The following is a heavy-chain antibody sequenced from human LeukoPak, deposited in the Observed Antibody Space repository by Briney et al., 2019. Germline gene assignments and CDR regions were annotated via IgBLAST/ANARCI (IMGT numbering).Heavy chain of an antibody. CDR2: INHSGST. D-gene: IGHD3-3*01. J-gene: IGHJ6*03. CDR3: ARLRSYDTFWSGYYTRGRLYYYYYMDV. CDR1: GGSFSGYY. V-gene: IGHV4-34*01. Sequence: PSETLSLTCAVYGGSFSGYYWSWIRQPPGKGLEWIGEINHSGSTNYNPSLKSRVTISVDTSKNQFSLKLSSVTAADTAVYYCARLRSYDTFWSGYYTRGRLYYYYYMDVWGKGTTVTISS.